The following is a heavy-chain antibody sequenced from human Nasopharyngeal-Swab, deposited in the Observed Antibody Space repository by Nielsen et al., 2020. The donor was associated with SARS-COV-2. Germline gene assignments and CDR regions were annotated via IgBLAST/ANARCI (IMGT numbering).Heavy chain of an antibody. Sequence: GGSLRPSCEVSGFNFRNSAMSWARQAPGKGLEWVSGISISGVTTYYAESVKGRFTISRDNSKNTVYLQMNSLRAGDTAVYYCAKEEVPNDYWGQGTLVTVSS. CDR1: GFNFRNSA. CDR3: AKEEVPNDY. J-gene: IGHJ4*02. V-gene: IGHV3-23*01. CDR2: ISISGVTT.